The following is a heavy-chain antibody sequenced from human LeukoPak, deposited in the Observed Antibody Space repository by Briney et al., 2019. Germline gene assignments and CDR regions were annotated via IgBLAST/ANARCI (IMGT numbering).Heavy chain of an antibody. CDR2: IYPGDSDT. J-gene: IGHJ3*02. CDR1: GYSFTSYW. V-gene: IGHV5-51*01. D-gene: IGHD3-22*01. Sequence: GESLKISCKGSGYSFTSYWIGWVRQVPGKGLEWMGIIYPGDSDTRYSPSFQGQVTISADKSISTAYLQWSSLKASDTAMYYCARPNLDYYDSSGYPDAFDIWGQGTMVTVSS. CDR3: ARPNLDYYDSSGYPDAFDI.